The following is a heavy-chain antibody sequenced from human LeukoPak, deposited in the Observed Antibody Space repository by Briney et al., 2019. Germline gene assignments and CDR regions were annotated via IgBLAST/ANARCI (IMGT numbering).Heavy chain of an antibody. D-gene: IGHD6-13*01. Sequence: SETLSLTCAVYGGSFSGYYWSWIRQPPGKGLEWIGEINHSGSTNYNPSLKSRVTISVDTSKNQFSLKLSSVTAADTAVYYCARRVAAVGDYWGQGTLVTVSS. CDR1: GGSFSGYY. CDR3: ARRVAAVGDY. CDR2: INHSGST. J-gene: IGHJ4*02. V-gene: IGHV4-34*01.